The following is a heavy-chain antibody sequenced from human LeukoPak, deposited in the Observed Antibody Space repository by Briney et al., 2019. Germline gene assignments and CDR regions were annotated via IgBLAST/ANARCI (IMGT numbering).Heavy chain of an antibody. CDR3: AAFSRSHQAFDY. J-gene: IGHJ4*02. Sequence: GGSLRLSCAASGFTFDDYAMHWVRQVPGKGLEWVSGISWNGGNTDYADSVKGRFTISRDNAKNSLYLQMNSLRAEDMALYYCAAFSRSHQAFDYWGQGTLVTVSS. CDR1: GFTFDDYA. CDR2: ISWNGGNT. V-gene: IGHV3-9*03. D-gene: IGHD6-13*01.